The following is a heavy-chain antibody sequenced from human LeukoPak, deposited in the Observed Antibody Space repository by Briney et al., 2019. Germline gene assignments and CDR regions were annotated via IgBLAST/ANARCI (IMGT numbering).Heavy chain of an antibody. CDR1: GFTFSSYW. D-gene: IGHD3-10*01. J-gene: IGHJ4*02. CDR3: ARNYYGSGSYPH. CDR2: INSDGRST. V-gene: IGHV3-74*01. Sequence: PGGSLRLSCAASGFTFSSYWMHWVRQAPGKGLVWDSRINSDGRSTSYADSVKGRFTISRDNAKNTLYLQMNSLRAEDTAVYYCARNYYGSGSYPHWGQGTLVTVSS.